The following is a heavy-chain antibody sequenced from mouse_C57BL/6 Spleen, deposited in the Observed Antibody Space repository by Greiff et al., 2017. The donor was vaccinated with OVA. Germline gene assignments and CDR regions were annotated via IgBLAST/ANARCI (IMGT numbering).Heavy chain of an antibody. V-gene: IGHV3-1*01. Sequence: EVQGVESGPGMVKPSQSLSLTCTVTGYSITSGYDWHWIRHFPGNKLEWMGYISYSGSNNYNPSLKSRISITHDTSKNHFFLKLNSVTTEDTATYYCARGDGSSYVGFAYWGQGTLVTVSA. CDR1: GYSITSGYD. J-gene: IGHJ3*01. CDR2: ISYSGSN. CDR3: ARGDGSSYVGFAY. D-gene: IGHD1-1*01.